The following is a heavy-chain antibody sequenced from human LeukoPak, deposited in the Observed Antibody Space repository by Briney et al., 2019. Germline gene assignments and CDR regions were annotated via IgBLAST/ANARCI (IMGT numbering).Heavy chain of an antibody. CDR3: ARDKSAQGPRSILWGHY. CDR2: MYPNSGNT. Sequence: GASVKVSCKASGYTFTSYDINWVRQATGQGLEWMGWMYPNSGNTGYAQKLQGRVTMTTDTSTSTAYMELRSLRSDDTAVYYCARDKSAQGPRSILWGHYWGQGTLVTVSS. D-gene: IGHD2-21*01. V-gene: IGHV1-8*01. CDR1: GYTFTSYD. J-gene: IGHJ4*02.